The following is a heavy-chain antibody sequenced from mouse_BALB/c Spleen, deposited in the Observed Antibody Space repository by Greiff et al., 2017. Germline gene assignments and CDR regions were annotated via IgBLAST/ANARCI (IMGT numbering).Heavy chain of an antibody. D-gene: IGHD2-4*01. Sequence: QVTLKVSGPGILQPSQTLSLTCSFSGFSLSTSGMSVGWIRQPSGKGLEWLAHIWWNDDKYYNPALKSRLTISKDTSNNQVFLKIASVVTADTATYYCARIAEDYDVYDAMDYWGQGTSVTVSA. CDR3: ARIAEDYDVYDAMDY. CDR2: IWWNDDK. V-gene: IGHV8-8*01. J-gene: IGHJ4*01. CDR1: GFSLSTSGMS.